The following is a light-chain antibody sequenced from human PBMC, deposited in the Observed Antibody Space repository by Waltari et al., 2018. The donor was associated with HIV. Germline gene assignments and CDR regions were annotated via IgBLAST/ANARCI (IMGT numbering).Light chain of an antibody. Sequence: VMTQSPLSLPVTNAEPASISCRSNQSFLHTKEHNYLDWYVQKPGQCPQLLIYLASRRASGVPDRFSGSGSGTEFTLKISRVEAEDVGIYYCMQAIETEWTFGQGTKVEIK. CDR2: LAS. CDR3: MQAIETEWT. CDR1: QSFLHTKEHNY. J-gene: IGKJ1*01. V-gene: IGKV2-28*01.